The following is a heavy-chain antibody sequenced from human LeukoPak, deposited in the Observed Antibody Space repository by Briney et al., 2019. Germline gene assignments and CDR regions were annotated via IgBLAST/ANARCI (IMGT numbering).Heavy chain of an antibody. V-gene: IGHV3-66*01. Sequence: GGSLRLSCAASGFTVNNKYMTWVRQAPGKGLEWVSVIYSGGSTYYADSVKGRFTISRDNSKNTLYLQMNSLRAEDTAVYYCARDTTYYYDSSGTSAPPDWGQGTMVTVSS. J-gene: IGHJ3*01. CDR1: GFTVNNKY. CDR3: ARDTTYYYDSSGTSAPPD. CDR2: IYSGGST. D-gene: IGHD3-22*01.